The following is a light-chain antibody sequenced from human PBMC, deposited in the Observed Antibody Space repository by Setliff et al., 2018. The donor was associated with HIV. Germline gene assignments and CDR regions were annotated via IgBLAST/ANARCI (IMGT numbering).Light chain of an antibody. CDR1: SSNIGAGYD. V-gene: IGLV1-40*01. CDR3: QSYDNGLSGVL. J-gene: IGLJ2*01. CDR2: GNN. Sequence: SVLTQPPSVSGAPGQRVSISCTGSSSNIGAGYDIHWYQHIPGTAPKLLISGNNNRPSGVPDRFAGSKSGASASLAITGLQAEDEADYYCQSYDNGLSGVLFAGGTKGTVL.